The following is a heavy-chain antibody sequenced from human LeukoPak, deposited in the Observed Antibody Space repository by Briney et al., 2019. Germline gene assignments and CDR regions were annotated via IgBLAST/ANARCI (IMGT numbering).Heavy chain of an antibody. Sequence: GGSRRLSCAASGFTFSSYAMSWVRQAPGKGLEWVSAISGSGGSTYYADSVKGRFTISRDNSKNTLYLQMNSLRAEDTAVYYCAKDNGILKGYFDYWGQGTLVTVFS. J-gene: IGHJ4*02. CDR1: GFTFSSYA. V-gene: IGHV3-23*01. CDR2: ISGSGGST. CDR3: AKDNGILKGYFDY. D-gene: IGHD2-8*01.